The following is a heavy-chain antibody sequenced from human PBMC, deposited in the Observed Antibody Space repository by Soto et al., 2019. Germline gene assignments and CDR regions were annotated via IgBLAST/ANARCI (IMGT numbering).Heavy chain of an antibody. CDR3: AKDRVHNDSSGYYSILTDS. CDR1: GGTFSSYT. V-gene: IGHV1-69*04. D-gene: IGHD3-22*01. CDR2: IIPILGIA. J-gene: IGHJ4*02. Sequence: GASVKVSCKASGGTFSSYTISWVRQAPGQGLEWMGRIIPILGIANYAQKFQGRVTITADKSTSTAYMELSSLRAEDTAVYYCAKDRVHNDSSGYYSILTDSWGQGTVVTVSS.